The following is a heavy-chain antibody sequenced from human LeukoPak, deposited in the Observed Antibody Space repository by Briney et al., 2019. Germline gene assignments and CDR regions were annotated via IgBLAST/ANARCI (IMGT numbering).Heavy chain of an antibody. D-gene: IGHD3-9*01. J-gene: IGHJ4*02. CDR1: VFTVSYNY. CDR2: IYSGGST. Sequence: TGGSLRLSCAASVFTVSYNYMSWVRQAPGKGLEWVSVIYSGGSTYYADSVKGRFTISRDNSKNTLYFQMNSLRAEDTAVYYCASTPPRYLGYFDYWGQGTLVTVSS. CDR3: ASTPPRYLGYFDY. V-gene: IGHV3-53*01.